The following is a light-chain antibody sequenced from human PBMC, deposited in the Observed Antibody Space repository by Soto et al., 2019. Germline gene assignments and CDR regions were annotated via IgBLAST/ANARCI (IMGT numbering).Light chain of an antibody. Sequence: EIVMTQSPGTLSLSPGERATLSCRASQSVSSSYLAWYQQKPGQAPRLLIYAAFSRATGIPDRFSGSWSGTDFTLTITRLEPDDFAVYYCQQYGDSLTFGGGTKVEI. J-gene: IGKJ4*01. CDR1: QSVSSSY. V-gene: IGKV3-20*01. CDR3: QQYGDSLT. CDR2: AAF.